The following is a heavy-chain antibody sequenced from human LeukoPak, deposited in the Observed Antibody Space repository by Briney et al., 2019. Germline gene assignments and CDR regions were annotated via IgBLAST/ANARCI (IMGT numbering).Heavy chain of an antibody. D-gene: IGHD2/OR15-2a*01. CDR3: AKASVSTEPFDY. CDR1: GFTFSSYG. V-gene: IGHV3-30*18. CDR2: ISYDGSNK. Sequence: PGRSLRLSCAASGFTFSSYGMHWVRQAPGKGLEWVAVISYDGSNKYYADSVKGRFTISRDNSKNTLYLQMNSLRAEDTAVYYCAKASVSTEPFDYWGQGTLVTVSS. J-gene: IGHJ4*02.